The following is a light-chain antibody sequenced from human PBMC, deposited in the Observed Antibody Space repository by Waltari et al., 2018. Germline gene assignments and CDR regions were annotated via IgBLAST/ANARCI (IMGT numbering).Light chain of an antibody. Sequence: DTVLTQSPDSLAVSLGERATTNCKSSQSLLFRSNNKNYLAWYQQKPGQPPKLLIHWASTRESGVPDRFSGSGSGTDFTLTISSLQAEDVAVYYCQPYYHIARTFGQGTRVEIK. J-gene: IGKJ1*01. CDR1: QSLLFRSNNKNY. V-gene: IGKV4-1*01. CDR3: QPYYHIART. CDR2: WAS.